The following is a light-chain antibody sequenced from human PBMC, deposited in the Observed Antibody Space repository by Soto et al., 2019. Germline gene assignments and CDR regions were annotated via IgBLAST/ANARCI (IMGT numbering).Light chain of an antibody. J-gene: IGLJ2*01. CDR1: SSDVGGNKF. Sequence: QSVLTQPPSASGSPGQSVTISCTGTSSDVGGNKFVSWYQQHPGKAPKLIIYDVSERPSGVPDRFSGSKSGNTASLTVSGLQPEDEADYYCISYAGSNSVVFGGGTKLTVL. CDR2: DVS. CDR3: ISYAGSNSVV. V-gene: IGLV2-8*01.